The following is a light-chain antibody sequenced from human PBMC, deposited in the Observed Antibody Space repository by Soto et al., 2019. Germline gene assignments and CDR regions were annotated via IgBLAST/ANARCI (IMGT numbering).Light chain of an antibody. CDR3: SSYTSGSTLVV. Sequence: QSVLTQPASVSGSPGQSITISCTGTSSDVGGYNYVSWYQQHPGKAPKLMIYVVSNRPSEVSNRFSGSKSGNTASLTISGLQAEDEGNYYCSSYTSGSTLVVFGGGTKLTVL. CDR1: SSDVGGYNY. V-gene: IGLV2-14*01. CDR2: VVS. J-gene: IGLJ2*01.